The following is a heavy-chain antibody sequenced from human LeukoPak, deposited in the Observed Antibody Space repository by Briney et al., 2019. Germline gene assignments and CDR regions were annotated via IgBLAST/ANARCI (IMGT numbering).Heavy chain of an antibody. J-gene: IGHJ6*03. V-gene: IGHV1-8*01. Sequence: ASVKVSCKASGYTFTSYDINWVRQATGQGLEWMGWMNPNSGNTGYAQKFQGRVTMTRNTSISTAYMELSSLRSEGTAVYYCARETVRGVIPYYYYYYMDVWGKGTTVTVSS. CDR1: GYTFTSYD. CDR3: ARETVRGVIPYYYYYYMDV. CDR2: MNPNSGNT. D-gene: IGHD3-10*01.